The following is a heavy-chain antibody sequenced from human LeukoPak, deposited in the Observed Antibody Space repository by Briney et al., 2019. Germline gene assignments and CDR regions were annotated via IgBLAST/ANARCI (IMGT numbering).Heavy chain of an antibody. D-gene: IGHD1/OR15-1a*01. CDR2: IIPIFGTA. J-gene: IGHJ4*02. CDR1: GGTFSSYA. V-gene: IGHV1-69*13. CDR3: LTGTRGNFDY. Sequence: SVKVSCKASGGTFSSYAISWVRQAPGQGLEWMGGIIPIFGTASYAQKFQGRVTITADESTSTAYMELSSLRSGDTAVYYCLTGTRGNFDYWGQGTLVTVSS.